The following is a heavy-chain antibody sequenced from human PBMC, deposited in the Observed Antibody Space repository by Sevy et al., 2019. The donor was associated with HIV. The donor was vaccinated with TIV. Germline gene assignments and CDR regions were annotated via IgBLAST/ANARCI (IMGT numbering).Heavy chain of an antibody. J-gene: IGHJ6*02. CDR1: GFTVSSVY. CDR3: AKVYYYDSGTVIPRGMDV. D-gene: IGHD3-10*01. V-gene: IGHV3-23*01. CDR2: ISGSGLST. Sequence: GGSLRLSCAASGFTVSSVYMSWVRQAPGKGLDWVSAISGSGLSTNYAASVRGRFTISRDISKTTLYLQMNSLRAEDTAVYYCAKVYYYDSGTVIPRGMDVWGQGTTVTVSS.